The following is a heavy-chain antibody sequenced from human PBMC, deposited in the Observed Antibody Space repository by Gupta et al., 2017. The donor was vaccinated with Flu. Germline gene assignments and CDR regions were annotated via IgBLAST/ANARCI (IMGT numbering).Heavy chain of an antibody. CDR2: INPNSGGT. CDR3: ARALYSSSHGCLGY. D-gene: IGHD6-13*01. J-gene: IGHJ4*02. CDR1: GSTFTVYY. V-gene: IGHV1-2*06. Sequence: VPLVQYGAEVKKPVATVNVSCKASGSTFTVYYIHWVRRAPGQGREWMGRINPNSGGTIFAQKFQGRVTMTRNTSISTAYMEVSRLKSDDTAVDYGARALYSSSHGCLGYWGQGTLVTVSS.